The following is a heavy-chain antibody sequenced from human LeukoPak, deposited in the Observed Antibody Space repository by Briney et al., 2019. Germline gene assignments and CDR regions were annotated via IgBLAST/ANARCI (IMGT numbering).Heavy chain of an antibody. Sequence: GGSLRLSCAASGFTFSNYEMNWVRQAPGKGLEWLSYISGNGNTIYYADSVKGRFTISRDNAKNSLYLQMNSLRAEDTAVYYCAKEGFYCSGGSCYSFYYYYMDVWGKGTTVTVSS. V-gene: IGHV3-48*03. CDR3: AKEGFYCSGGSCYSFYYYYMDV. D-gene: IGHD2-15*01. J-gene: IGHJ6*03. CDR1: GFTFSNYE. CDR2: ISGNGNTI.